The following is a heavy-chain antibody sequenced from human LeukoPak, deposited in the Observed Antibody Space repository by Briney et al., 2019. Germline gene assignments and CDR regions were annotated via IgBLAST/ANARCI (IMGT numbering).Heavy chain of an antibody. CDR3: ARGWFGELGGNWFDP. CDR2: IYYSEST. J-gene: IGHJ5*02. CDR1: GGSFSGYY. D-gene: IGHD3-10*01. V-gene: IGHV4-59*01. Sequence: RPSETLSLTCAVYGGSFSGYYWSWIRQPPGKGLEWIGYIYYSESTNYNPSLKSRVTISVDTSKNQFSLKLSSVTAADTAVYYCARGWFGELGGNWFDPWGQGTLVTVSS.